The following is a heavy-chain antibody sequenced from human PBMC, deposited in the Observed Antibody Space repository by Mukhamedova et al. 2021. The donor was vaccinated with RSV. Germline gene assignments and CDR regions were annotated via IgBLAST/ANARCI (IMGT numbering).Heavy chain of an antibody. CDR3: TSTSGLGFEEFHWYFDL. CDR2: KVHGGTT. D-gene: IGHD3-10*01. V-gene: IGHV3-49*02. J-gene: IGHJ2*01. Sequence: KVHGGTTEYAASVKGRFTISRDDSKSLAYLQMNSLKTEDTAVYYCTSTSGLGFEEFHWYFDLWGRGTLVTVSS.